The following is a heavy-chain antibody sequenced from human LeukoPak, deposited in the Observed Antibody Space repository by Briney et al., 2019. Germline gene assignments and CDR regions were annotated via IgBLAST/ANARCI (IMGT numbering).Heavy chain of an antibody. V-gene: IGHV3-7*01. CDR1: GFTFSSYW. CDR3: VREFLGEMATNYYYYYYMDV. Sequence: PGGSLRLSCAASGFTFSSYWMSWVRQAPGKGLEWVANIKQDGSEKYYVDSVKGRFTISRDNVKNSLYLQMNSLRAEDTAVYYCVREFLGEMATNYYYYYYMDVWGKGTTVTVSS. J-gene: IGHJ6*03. D-gene: IGHD5-24*01. CDR2: IKQDGSEK.